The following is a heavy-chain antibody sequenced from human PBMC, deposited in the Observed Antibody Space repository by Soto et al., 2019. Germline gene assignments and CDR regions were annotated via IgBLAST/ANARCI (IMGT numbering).Heavy chain of an antibody. CDR3: ARGQVVCDSNCYPHYGMDX. J-gene: IGHJ6*04. CDR1: GYTFINYG. CDR2: ISTYNGNT. Sequence: VSFKSSGYTFINYGISWVRQAPGQGLEWMGWISTYNGNTYYGQKFQGRSTLTTDSSTTTAYMELRSLKYDDPAVYYCARGQVVCDSNCYPHYGMDXWGKGTSVTTSX. V-gene: IGHV1-18*01. D-gene: IGHD6-13*01.